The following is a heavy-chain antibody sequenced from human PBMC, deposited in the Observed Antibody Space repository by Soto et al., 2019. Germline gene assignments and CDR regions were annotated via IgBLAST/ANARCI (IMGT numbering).Heavy chain of an antibody. V-gene: IGHV3-21*01. Sequence: EVQLVESGGGLVKPGGALRLSCAASGFTFSSYSMNWVRQAPGKGLEWVSSISSSCSYIYYADSVKGPVTISSDNAKNSLYLQMKCLRADDTAVYYCARDPGSRLKTYYYGMDIWGQGTTVTVSS. CDR2: ISSSCSYI. CDR3: ARDPGSRLKTYYYGMDI. D-gene: IGHD6-13*01. J-gene: IGHJ6*02. CDR1: GFTFSSYS.